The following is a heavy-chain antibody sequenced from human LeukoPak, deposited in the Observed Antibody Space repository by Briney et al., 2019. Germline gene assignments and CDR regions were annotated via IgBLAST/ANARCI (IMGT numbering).Heavy chain of an antibody. D-gene: IGHD6-19*01. Sequence: GGSLRLSCAATGFTFSSYVMSWVRQAPRKGGEWVSTICGVGDGPHSAGSVKGRFTISRDNSKNTLFLQMNSLRAEDTAIYYCAKVLKRADSSGWFDCFDAWGQGTLVTVSS. CDR2: ICGVGDGP. CDR1: GFTFSSYV. J-gene: IGHJ5*01. CDR3: AKVLKRADSSGWFDCFDA. V-gene: IGHV3-23*01.